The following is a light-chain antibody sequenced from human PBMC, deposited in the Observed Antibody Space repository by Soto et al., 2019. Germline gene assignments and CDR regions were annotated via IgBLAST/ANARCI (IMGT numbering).Light chain of an antibody. J-gene: IGKJ1*01. CDR2: AAS. CDR3: QQTYSSLRT. Sequence: DIQMTQSPSSLSASVGDRVTITCRASQSISSHLSWYQQKPGKAPKLLIHAASSLQSGVPSRFSGSGSGTDFNLTISSLQPEDFASYYCQQTYSSLRTFGQGTKVEI. V-gene: IGKV1-39*01. CDR1: QSISSH.